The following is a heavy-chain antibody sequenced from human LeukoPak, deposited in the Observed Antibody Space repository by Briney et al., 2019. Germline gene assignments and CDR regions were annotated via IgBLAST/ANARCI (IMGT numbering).Heavy chain of an antibody. D-gene: IGHD5-24*01. V-gene: IGHV4-4*07. J-gene: IGHJ4*02. CDR3: ARGRVEMATNTHFDY. Sequence: SETLSLTCTVSGGSISSYYRGWIRQSAGKGQEWIGRIYISGSNSFNPSLRSRVTISVDTYKNQFSLKLSSVTAADTDVYYCARGRVEMATNTHFDYWGQGALVTVSS. CDR2: IYISGSN. CDR1: GGSISSYY.